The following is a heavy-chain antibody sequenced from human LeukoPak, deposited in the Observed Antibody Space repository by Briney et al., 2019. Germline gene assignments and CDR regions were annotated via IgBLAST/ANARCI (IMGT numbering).Heavy chain of an antibody. Sequence: GGSLRLSCAASGFTVSSYWMSWVRQAPGKGLEWVANIKQDGSEKYYVDSVKGRFTISRDNAKNSLYLQMNSLRAEDTAVYYCARAWAAALDYWGQGTLVTVSS. V-gene: IGHV3-7*01. CDR2: IKQDGSEK. CDR3: ARAWAAALDY. CDR1: GFTVSSYW. J-gene: IGHJ4*02. D-gene: IGHD2-2*01.